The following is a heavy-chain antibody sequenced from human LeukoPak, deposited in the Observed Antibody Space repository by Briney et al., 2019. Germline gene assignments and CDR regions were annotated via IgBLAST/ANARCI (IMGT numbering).Heavy chain of an antibody. CDR1: GYTFTSYD. Sequence: ASVKVSCKASGYTFTSYDFNWVRQATGQRPEWMGWMSPNSGDTGHAQKFQDRVTMTRNTSISTAYMELSSLRSDDTAVYYCARGPPNWGYDYWGPGTLVTVSS. D-gene: IGHD7-27*01. CDR2: MSPNSGDT. V-gene: IGHV1-8*01. J-gene: IGHJ4*02. CDR3: ARGPPNWGYDY.